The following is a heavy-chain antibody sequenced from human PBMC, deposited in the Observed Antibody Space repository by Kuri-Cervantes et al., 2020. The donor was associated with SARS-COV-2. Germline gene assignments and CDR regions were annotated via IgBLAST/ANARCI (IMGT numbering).Heavy chain of an antibody. D-gene: IGHD2-15*01. J-gene: IGHJ4*02. CDR2: INPSGSGT. CDR3: VVGFFSSRKWDY. CDR1: GYSFSDHY. Sequence: GGSLRLSCKAFGYSFSDHYMYWVRQAPGQGLEWMGIINPSGSGTRYPQRFQDRISMTRDTSTSTVYMELSSLTSEDTAVYYCVVGFFSSRKWDYWGQGTLVTVSS. V-gene: IGHV1-46*01.